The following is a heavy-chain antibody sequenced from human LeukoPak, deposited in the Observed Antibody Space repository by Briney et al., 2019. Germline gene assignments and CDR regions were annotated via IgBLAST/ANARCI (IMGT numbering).Heavy chain of an antibody. Sequence: ASVKVSCKASGYTFTDYYIHWVRQPPGQGLEWMGWINPSSGATNYAQKFQGRVTMTKDTSISTGYMELSRLRSDDTAVYYCARIRGGNSYHFDYWGQGTLVTVSS. CDR1: GYTFTDYY. V-gene: IGHV1-2*02. CDR2: INPSSGAT. CDR3: ARIRGGNSYHFDY. D-gene: IGHD3-10*01. J-gene: IGHJ4*02.